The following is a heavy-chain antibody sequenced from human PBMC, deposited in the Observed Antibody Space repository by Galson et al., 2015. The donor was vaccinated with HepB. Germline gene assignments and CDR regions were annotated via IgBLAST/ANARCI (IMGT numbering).Heavy chain of an antibody. Sequence: SLRLSCAASGFTFSSYAMHWVRQALGKGLEWVAVISYDGSNKYYADSVKGRFTISRDNSKNTLYLQMNSLRAEDTAVYYCAILRLGELSLYRGYAKIDYWGQGTLVTVSS. CDR3: AILRLGELSLYRGYAKIDY. V-gene: IGHV3-30*04. J-gene: IGHJ4*02. CDR1: GFTFSSYA. D-gene: IGHD3-16*02. CDR2: ISYDGSNK.